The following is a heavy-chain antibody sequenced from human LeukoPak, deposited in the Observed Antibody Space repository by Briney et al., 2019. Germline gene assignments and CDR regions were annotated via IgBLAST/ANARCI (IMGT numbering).Heavy chain of an antibody. Sequence: PGGSLRLSCAASGFTFTNHAMQWVRQAPGKGLEYVSAISGNGGSTYYANSVKGRCTISRDNSKNTVYLQMDSLRAEDMAVYYCARAGVIRYVAWLINYYMDVWGKGTTVTVSS. J-gene: IGHJ6*03. CDR2: ISGNGGST. CDR3: ARAGVIRYVAWLINYYMDV. D-gene: IGHD3-9*01. V-gene: IGHV3-64*01. CDR1: GFTFTNHA.